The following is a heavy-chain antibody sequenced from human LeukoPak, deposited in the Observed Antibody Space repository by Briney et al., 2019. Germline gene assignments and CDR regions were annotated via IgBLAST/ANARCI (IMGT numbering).Heavy chain of an antibody. V-gene: IGHV3-53*01. J-gene: IGHJ4*02. CDR3: ARDQYSSGWYGGFDY. Sequence: PGGSLRLSCAASGFTVSSNYMSWVRQAPGKGLEWVSVIYSGGSTYYADSVKGRFTISRDNSKSTLYLQMNSLRAEDTAVYYCARDQYSSGWYGGFDYWGQGTLVTVSS. CDR2: IYSGGST. D-gene: IGHD6-19*01. CDR1: GFTVSSNY.